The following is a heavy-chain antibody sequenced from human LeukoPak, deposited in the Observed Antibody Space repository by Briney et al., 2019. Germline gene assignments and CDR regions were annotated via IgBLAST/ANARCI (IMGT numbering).Heavy chain of an antibody. J-gene: IGHJ6*02. CDR1: GFTFTSSA. CDR3: AVGSTSRKHYYYYYGMDV. D-gene: IGHD2-2*01. CDR2: IVVGSGNT. V-gene: IGHV1-58*02. Sequence: SVKVSCKASGFTFTSSAMQWVRQARGQRLEWIGWIVVGSGNTNYAQKFQERVTLTRDMSTSTAYMELSSLRSEDTAVYYCAVGSTSRKHYYYYYGMDVGGQGTTVTVSS.